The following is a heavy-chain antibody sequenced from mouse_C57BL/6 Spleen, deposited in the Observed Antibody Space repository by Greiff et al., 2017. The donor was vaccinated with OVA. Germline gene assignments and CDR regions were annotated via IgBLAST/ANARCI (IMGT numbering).Heavy chain of an antibody. CDR1: GYTFTDYY. CDR2: INPNNGGT. D-gene: IGHD2-1*01. Sequence: VQLQQSGPELVKPGASVKISCKASGYTFTDYYMNWVKQSHGKSLEWIGDINPNNGGTSYNQKFKGKATLTVDKSSSTAYMELRSLTSEDSAVYYCAVYGNYGFAYWGQGTLVTVSA. J-gene: IGHJ3*01. V-gene: IGHV1-26*01. CDR3: AVYGNYGFAY.